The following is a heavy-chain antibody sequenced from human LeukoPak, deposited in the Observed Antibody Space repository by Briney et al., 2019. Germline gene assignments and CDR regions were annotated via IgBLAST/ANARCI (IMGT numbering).Heavy chain of an antibody. J-gene: IGHJ4*02. CDR3: AKDLSETHFDY. V-gene: IGHV3-23*01. D-gene: IGHD1-26*01. Sequence: PGGSLRLSCAASGFTFSSYAMSWVRQAPGKGLEWVSSVSGSGGSTYYADSVKGRFTISRDNSKNTLYLQMNSLRAEDTAVYYRAKDLSETHFDYWGQGTLVTVSS. CDR1: GFTFSSYA. CDR2: VSGSGGST.